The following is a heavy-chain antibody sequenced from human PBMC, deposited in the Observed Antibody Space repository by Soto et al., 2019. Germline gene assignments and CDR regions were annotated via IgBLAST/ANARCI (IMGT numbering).Heavy chain of an antibody. CDR1: GYTFTTHD. D-gene: IGHD2-15*01. CDR3: AREVVEVVETTSLGFDP. CDR2: MNTNTNST. V-gene: IGHV1-8*01. J-gene: IGHJ5*02. Sequence: QVQLVQSGAEAKRPGASVKVSCKASGYTFTTHDIHWVRQAPGQGLEWMGWMNTNTNSTDCAQKFQGRVTLTWNTSISTAYLELRRLKFDDTAVYYCAREVVEVVETTSLGFDPWGQGTLVTVSS.